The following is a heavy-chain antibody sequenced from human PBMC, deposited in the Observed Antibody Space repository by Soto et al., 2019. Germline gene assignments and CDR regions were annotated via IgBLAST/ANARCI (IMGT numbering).Heavy chain of an antibody. J-gene: IGHJ5*02. D-gene: IGHD4-17*01. CDR1: GGSFSGYY. CDR2: INHSGST. V-gene: IGHV4-34*01. Sequence: QVQLQQWGAGLLKPSETLSLTCAVYGGSFSGYYWSWIRQPPGKGLEWIGEINHSGSTNYNPSLKSRVTISVDTSKNQFSLKLSSVTAADTAVYYCARGNYCDYVSGWFDPWGQGTLVTVSS. CDR3: ARGNYCDYVSGWFDP.